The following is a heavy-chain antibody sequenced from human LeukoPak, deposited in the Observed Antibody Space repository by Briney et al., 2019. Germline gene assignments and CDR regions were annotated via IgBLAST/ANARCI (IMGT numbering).Heavy chain of an antibody. J-gene: IGHJ5*02. D-gene: IGHD3-10*01. CDR1: GGSISSYY. CDR2: IYYSGST. Sequence: SETLSLTCTVSGGSISSYYWSWIRQPPGKGLEWIGYIYYSGSTNYNPSLKGRVTISVDTSKNQFSLKLSSVTAADTAVYYCARHGNLLWFGEHPFDPWGQGTLVTVSS. CDR3: ARHGNLLWFGEHPFDP. V-gene: IGHV4-59*08.